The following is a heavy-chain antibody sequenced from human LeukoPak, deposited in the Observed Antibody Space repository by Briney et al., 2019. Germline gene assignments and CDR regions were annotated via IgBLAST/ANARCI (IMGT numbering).Heavy chain of an antibody. CDR3: ARDYKYAFDN. J-gene: IGHJ4*02. V-gene: IGHV3-23*01. CDR2: ISTSGRNT. CDR1: GFSFSSYA. D-gene: IGHD5-24*01. Sequence: PGGSLRLSCGTSGFSFSSYAMTWVRQAPGKGLEWVSSISTSGRNTYYADSVKGRFTISGDKAKNSLYLQMNSLRVEDTAVYYCARDYKYAFDNWGQGTLVTVSS.